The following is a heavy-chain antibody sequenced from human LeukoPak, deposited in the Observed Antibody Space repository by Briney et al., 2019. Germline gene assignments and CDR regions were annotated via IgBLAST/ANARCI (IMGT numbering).Heavy chain of an antibody. D-gene: IGHD3-22*01. CDR3: ARDGSNYYDTSGSDY. V-gene: IGHV3-7*01. Sequence: GGSLRLSCAASGFTFDDYWMSWVRQAPGKGLEWVANIKQDGGEKYYVDPVKGRFTISRDNAKNSLYLQMNSLRAEDTAVYYCARDGSNYYDTSGSDYWGQGTLVTVSS. CDR2: IKQDGGEK. J-gene: IGHJ4*02. CDR1: GFTFDDYW.